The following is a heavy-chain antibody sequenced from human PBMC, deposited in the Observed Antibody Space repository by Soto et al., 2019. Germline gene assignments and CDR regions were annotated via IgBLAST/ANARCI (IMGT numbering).Heavy chain of an antibody. CDR1: GGSFSGYY. CDR2: INHSGST. J-gene: IGHJ4*02. CDR3: ARALVVIPFDY. D-gene: IGHD3-22*01. Sequence: SETLSLTXAVYGGSFSGYYWSWIRQPPGKGLEWIGEINHSGSTNYNPSLKSRVTISVDTSKNQFSLKLSSVTAADTAVYYCARALVVIPFDYWGQGTLVTVSS. V-gene: IGHV4-34*01.